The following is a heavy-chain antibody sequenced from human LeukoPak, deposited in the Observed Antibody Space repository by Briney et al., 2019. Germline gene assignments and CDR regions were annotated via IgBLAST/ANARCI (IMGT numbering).Heavy chain of an antibody. CDR2: ISSSSNYI. J-gene: IGHJ4*02. Sequence: GGSLRLSCAASGFTFSRYSMHWVRQAPGKGLEWVSSISSSSNYIYYTDSVRGRLTISRDNAWNSLSLQMSSLRAEDTAVYYCARFYGDYYGYYDYWGQGTLVTVSS. V-gene: IGHV3-21*01. CDR3: ARFYGDYYGYYDY. D-gene: IGHD4-17*01. CDR1: GFTFSRYS.